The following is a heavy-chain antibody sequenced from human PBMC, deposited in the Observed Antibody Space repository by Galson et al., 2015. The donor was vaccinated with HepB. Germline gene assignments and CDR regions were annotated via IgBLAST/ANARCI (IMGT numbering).Heavy chain of an antibody. V-gene: IGHV3-30-3*01. Sequence: SLRLSCAASGFTFSSYAMHWVRQAPGKGLEWVAVISYDGSNKYYADSVKGRFTISRDNSKNTLYLQMNSLRAEDTAVYYCARESPFSGWNYWGQGTLVTVSS. J-gene: IGHJ4*02. CDR1: GFTFSSYA. CDR3: ARESPFSGWNY. D-gene: IGHD6-19*01. CDR2: ISYDGSNK.